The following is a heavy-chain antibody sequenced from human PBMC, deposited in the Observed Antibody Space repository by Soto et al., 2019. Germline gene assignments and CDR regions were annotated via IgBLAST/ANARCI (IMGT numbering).Heavy chain of an antibody. CDR3: AREGLGAAAFDI. CDR1: DDAISDYY. CDR2: IYYSGGT. J-gene: IGHJ3*02. D-gene: IGHD5-12*01. Sequence: SETLSVTCTVADDAISDYYWSWIRQPPGKVLEGIGYIYYSGGTNYNPSLKSRVTISVDTSKNQFALKLSSVTAADTAVYYCAREGLGAAAFDIWGRGTRVHVS. V-gene: IGHV4-59*01.